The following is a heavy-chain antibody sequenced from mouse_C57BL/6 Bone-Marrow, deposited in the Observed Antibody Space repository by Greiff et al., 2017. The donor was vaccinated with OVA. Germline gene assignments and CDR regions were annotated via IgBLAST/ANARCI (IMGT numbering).Heavy chain of an antibody. Sequence: QVQLQQPGAELVRPGSSVKLSCKASGYTFTSYWMHWVKQRPIQGLEWIGNIDPSDSETHYNQKFKDKATLTVDKSCSTDYMQLRRLTSEDCAVYDCAREGDYGNYVSYAMDDWGKGTSVTVSS. V-gene: IGHV1-52*01. CDR1: GYTFTSYW. J-gene: IGHJ4*01. D-gene: IGHD2-1*01. CDR3: AREGDYGNYVSYAMDD. CDR2: IDPSDSET.